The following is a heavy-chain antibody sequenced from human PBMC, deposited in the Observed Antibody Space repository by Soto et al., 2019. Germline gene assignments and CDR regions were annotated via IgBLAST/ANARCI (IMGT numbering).Heavy chain of an antibody. J-gene: IGHJ6*02. Sequence: GGSLRLSCAASGFTFSSYAMSWVRQAPGKGLEWVSAISGSGGSTYYADSVKGRFTISRHNSKNTLYLQMNSLRAEDTAVYYCAKARSGALAAYYDFWSGPPINYYGMDVWGQGTTVTVSS. CDR3: AKARSGALAAYYDFWSGPPINYYGMDV. CDR2: ISGSGGST. D-gene: IGHD3-3*01. V-gene: IGHV3-23*01. CDR1: GFTFSSYA.